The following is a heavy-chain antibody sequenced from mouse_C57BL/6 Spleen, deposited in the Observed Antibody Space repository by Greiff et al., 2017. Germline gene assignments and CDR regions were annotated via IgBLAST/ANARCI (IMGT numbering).Heavy chain of an antibody. J-gene: IGHJ2*01. CDR1: GYSITSGYY. V-gene: IGHV3-6*01. Sequence: EVKLVESGPGLVKPSQSLSLTCSVTGYSITSGYYWNWIRQFPGNKLEWIGYISYDGSNNYNPSLKNRISITRDTSKNQFFLKLNSVTTEDTATYYCARNYYGSSYRDYWGQGTTLTVSS. D-gene: IGHD1-1*01. CDR3: ARNYYGSSYRDY. CDR2: ISYDGSN.